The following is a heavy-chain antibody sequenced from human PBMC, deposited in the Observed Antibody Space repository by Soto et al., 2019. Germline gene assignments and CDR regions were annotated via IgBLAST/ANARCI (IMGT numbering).Heavy chain of an antibody. J-gene: IGHJ4*02. CDR2: IIPILGIA. CDR1: GSTFSSYT. D-gene: IGHD4-17*01. CDR3: ARGLYYGDPGGY. V-gene: IGHV1-69*02. Sequence: QVQLVQSGAEVKKPGSSVKVSCKASGSTFSSYTISWVRQAPGQGLEWMGRIIPILGIANYAQKFQGRVTITADKSTSTAYMELSSLRSEDTAVYYCARGLYYGDPGGYWGQGTLVTVSS.